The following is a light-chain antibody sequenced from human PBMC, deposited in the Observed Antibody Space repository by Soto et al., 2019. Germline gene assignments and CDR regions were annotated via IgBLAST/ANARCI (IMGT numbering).Light chain of an antibody. CDR1: QSISSW. CDR3: QQYNDNWT. CDR2: KAS. J-gene: IGKJ1*01. Sequence: EIQKTQSPSTLSASVGDRVTITCRASQSISSWLAWYQQKPGKAPRLLIYKASNLESGVPSRFSGSGSGTEFTLTISSLQPDDSATYYCQQYNDNWTFGQGTKV. V-gene: IGKV1-5*03.